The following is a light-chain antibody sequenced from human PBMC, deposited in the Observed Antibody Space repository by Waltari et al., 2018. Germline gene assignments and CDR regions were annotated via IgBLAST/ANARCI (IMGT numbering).Light chain of an antibody. CDR3: QQYNSFSWT. V-gene: IGKV1-5*03. CDR2: KAS. J-gene: IGKJ1*01. Sequence: DIQMTQSPSTLSASVGDRVTITGRASQSISSWLAWYQQTPGKAPKLLIYKASSLESGVPSRFSGSGSGTEFTLTISSLQHDDFATYYCQQYNSFSWTFGQGTKVEIK. CDR1: QSISSW.